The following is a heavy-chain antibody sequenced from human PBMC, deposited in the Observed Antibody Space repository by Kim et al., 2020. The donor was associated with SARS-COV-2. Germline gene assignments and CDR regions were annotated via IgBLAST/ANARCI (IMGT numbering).Heavy chain of an antibody. D-gene: IGHD5-12*01. Sequence: GPTTYYPGSLKGRFTIARDNSKNTLYLQMNNLRAEDTAVYFCAKSGQLDYWGQGTLVTVSS. CDR3: AKSGQLDY. CDR2: GPTT. J-gene: IGHJ4*02. V-gene: IGHV3-23*01.